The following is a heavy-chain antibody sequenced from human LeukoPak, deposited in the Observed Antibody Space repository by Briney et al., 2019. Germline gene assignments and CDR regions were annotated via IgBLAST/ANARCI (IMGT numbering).Heavy chain of an antibody. Sequence: PSGTLSLTCAVSGGSISSSNWWSWVRQPPGKGLEWIGEIYHSGSTNYNPSLKRRVTISVDKSKNQSSLKLSSVPAADTAVYYCARDRTGYSSGWYIGGYYYGMDVWGKGTTVTVSS. V-gene: IGHV4-4*02. D-gene: IGHD6-19*01. CDR2: IYHSGST. CDR1: GGSISSSNW. J-gene: IGHJ6*04. CDR3: ARDRTGYSSGWYIGGYYYGMDV.